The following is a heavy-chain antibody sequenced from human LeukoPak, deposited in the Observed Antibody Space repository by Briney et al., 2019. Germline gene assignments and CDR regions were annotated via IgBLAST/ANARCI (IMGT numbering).Heavy chain of an antibody. CDR2: ITYNSGTI. J-gene: IGHJ4*02. V-gene: IGHV3-48*02. D-gene: IGHD5-18*01. CDR3: ARDSGYSYADDY. CDR1: GFTFRSYA. Sequence: PGGSLRLSCAASGFTFRSYAMQWVRQAPGKGLEWVSYITYNSGTIFYADSVKGPFTISRDNAKDSLYLQMSSLRDEDTAVYYCARDSGYSYADDYWGQGTLVTVSS.